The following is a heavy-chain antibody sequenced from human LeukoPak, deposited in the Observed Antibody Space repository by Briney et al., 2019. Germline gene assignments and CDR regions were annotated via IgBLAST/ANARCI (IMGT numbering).Heavy chain of an antibody. CDR1: GGSISSGGYY. CDR3: ARSYSSSSVVSYYYYYMDV. J-gene: IGHJ6*03. D-gene: IGHD6-13*01. CDR2: IYASGST. V-gene: IGHV4-61*02. Sequence: PSETLSFTRTVSGGSISSGGYYWTWIRQPAGKGLEWIGRIYASGSTNYNPSLKSRLTISVDTSKNQFSLNLSSVTAADTAVYYCARSYSSSSVVSYYYYYMDVWGKGTTVTVSS.